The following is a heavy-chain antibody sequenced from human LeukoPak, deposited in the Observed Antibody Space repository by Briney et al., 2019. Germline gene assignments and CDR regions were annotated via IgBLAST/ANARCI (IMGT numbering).Heavy chain of an antibody. Sequence: SETLSLTCAVYGGSFSGYYWTWIRQPPGKGLEWIGEIHYSGSTNYNPSLKSRATISSDTSNNHLSLKLSSVTAADTAVYYCTRGSDQYKGGNYWGQGTLVTVSS. J-gene: IGHJ4*02. D-gene: IGHD1-1*01. CDR3: TRGSDQYKGGNY. CDR1: GGSFSGYY. CDR2: IHYSGST. V-gene: IGHV4-34*01.